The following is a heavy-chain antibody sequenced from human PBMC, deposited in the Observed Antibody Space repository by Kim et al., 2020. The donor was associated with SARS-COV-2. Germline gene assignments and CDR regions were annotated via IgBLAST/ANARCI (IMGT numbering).Heavy chain of an antibody. J-gene: IGHJ5*02. CDR2: IHHSGTT. CDR3: AGVPLIWFEESPSGGWFDP. Sequence: SETLSLTCAVSGDSISSGGYYWSWIRQPPGKGLEWIANIHHSGTTYYNPSLKSRVTVSIDTSKSQFSLKLNSVTVADTAVYYCAGVPLIWFEESPSGGWFDPWGQGMLVTVSS. CDR1: GDSISSGGYY. D-gene: IGHD3-10*01. V-gene: IGHV4-30-2*01.